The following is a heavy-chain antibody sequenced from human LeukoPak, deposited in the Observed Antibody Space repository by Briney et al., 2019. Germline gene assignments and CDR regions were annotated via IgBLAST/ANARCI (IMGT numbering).Heavy chain of an antibody. CDR1: GFTFSSYW. D-gene: IGHD1-14*01. J-gene: IGHJ4*02. CDR3: ARDPENHPFDY. Sequence: GGALRLSCAASGFTFSSYWMHWVRQAPGKGLVWVSRINSDGSSTSYADSVKGRFTISRDNAKNTLYLQMNSLRAEDTAVYYCARDPENHPFDYWGQGTLVTVSS. CDR2: INSDGSST. V-gene: IGHV3-74*01.